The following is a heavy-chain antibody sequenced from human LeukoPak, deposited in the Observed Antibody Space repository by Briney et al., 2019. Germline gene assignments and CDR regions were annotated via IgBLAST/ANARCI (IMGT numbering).Heavy chain of an antibody. J-gene: IGHJ4*02. D-gene: IGHD6-19*01. CDR1: GGSISSGDYY. V-gene: IGHV4-30-4*01. CDR2: IYYSGST. Sequence: SQTLSLTCTVSGGSISSGDYYWSWIRQPPGKGLEWIGYIYYSGSTYYNPSLKSRVTISVDTSKNQFSLKLSSVTAADTAVYYCARLSISGWQYYFDYWGQGTLVTVSS. CDR3: ARLSISGWQYYFDY.